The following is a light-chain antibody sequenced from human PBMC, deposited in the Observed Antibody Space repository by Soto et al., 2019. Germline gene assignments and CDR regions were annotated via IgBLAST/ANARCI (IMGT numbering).Light chain of an antibody. CDR2: EVS. J-gene: IGLJ2*01. CDR3: SSYTRSTLVV. Sequence: QSALTQPASVSGSPGQSITISCTGTSSDVGGYHYVSWYQQHPGKAPKLMIYEVSNRPSGVSNRFSGSKSGNTASLTISGLQAEDEAHYYCSSYTRSTLVVFGGGTKLTVL. CDR1: SSDVGGYHY. V-gene: IGLV2-14*01.